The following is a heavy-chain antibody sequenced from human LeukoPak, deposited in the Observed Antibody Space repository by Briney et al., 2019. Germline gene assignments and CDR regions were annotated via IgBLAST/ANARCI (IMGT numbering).Heavy chain of an antibody. V-gene: IGHV4-59*02. J-gene: IGHJ5*02. CDR3: TRGHWGLQS. CDR1: GASVTDYY. Sequence: SETLPLACTVSGASVTDYYWSWIRQSPGKGLEWISYIHHSGNSDYNPSLRSRVTTSLDTSKNQFSLNLISVTAADTAVYYCTRGHWGLQSWSQGTLVTVSS. CDR2: IHHSGNS. D-gene: IGHD7-27*01.